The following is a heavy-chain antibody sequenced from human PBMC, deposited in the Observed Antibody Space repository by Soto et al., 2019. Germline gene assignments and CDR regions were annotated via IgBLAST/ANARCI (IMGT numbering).Heavy chain of an antibody. CDR1: GGSISRGGYS. D-gene: IGHD3-10*01. CDR3: ARGRGLLLWFGDRYYGMDV. Sequence: SKTLSLTCTVSGGSISRGGYSWSWIRQPPGKGLEWIGYINHSGSTNYNPSLKSRVTISVDTSKNQFSLKLSSVTAADTAVYYCARGRGLLLWFGDRYYGMDVWGQGTTVTVSS. V-gene: IGHV4-30-2*01. CDR2: INHSGST. J-gene: IGHJ6*02.